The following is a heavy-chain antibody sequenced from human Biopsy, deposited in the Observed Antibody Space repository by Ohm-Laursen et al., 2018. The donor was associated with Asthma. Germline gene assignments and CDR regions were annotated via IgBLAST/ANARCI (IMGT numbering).Heavy chain of an antibody. CDR3: ARVLESSSWGPFYFFTLDV. J-gene: IGHJ6*02. D-gene: IGHD6-13*01. CDR2: ISSSGSTK. CDR1: GFTFSKAW. Sequence: SLRLSCSASGFTFSKAWMSWLRQAPGKGLEWVASISSSGSTKYPSESVLGRCTISRDNTQKSMSLELRSLRVEDTAIYYCARVLESSSWGPFYFFTLDVWGQGTPVAVSS. V-gene: IGHV3-11*01.